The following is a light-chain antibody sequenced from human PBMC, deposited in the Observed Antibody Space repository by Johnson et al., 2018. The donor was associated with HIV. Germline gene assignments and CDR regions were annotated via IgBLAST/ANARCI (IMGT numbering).Light chain of an antibody. CDR2: KES. Sequence: VLTQPPSVSVSLGQMARITCSGEALPKKYAYWYQQKPGQFPVLVIYKESERPSGIPERFSGSSSGTIVTLTISGVQAEDEADYYCLTTDSSGGVFGTGTKVTVL. CDR3: LTTDSSGGV. V-gene: IGLV3-16*01. CDR1: ALPKKY. J-gene: IGLJ1*01.